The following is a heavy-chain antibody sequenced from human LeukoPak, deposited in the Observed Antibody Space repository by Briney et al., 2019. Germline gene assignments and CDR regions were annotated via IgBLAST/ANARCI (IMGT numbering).Heavy chain of an antibody. J-gene: IGHJ5*02. D-gene: IGHD3-16*01. CDR3: ARVTSYGPFDP. CDR2: IYYSGST. CDR1: SGSISGYY. V-gene: IGHV4-59*01. Sequence: SETLSLTCTVSSGSISGYYWSWIRQSPGGGLEWIGYIYYSGSTNYNPSLKSRVTISVDTSKNQFSLKLSSVTAADTAVYYCARVTSYGPFDPWGQGTLVTVSS.